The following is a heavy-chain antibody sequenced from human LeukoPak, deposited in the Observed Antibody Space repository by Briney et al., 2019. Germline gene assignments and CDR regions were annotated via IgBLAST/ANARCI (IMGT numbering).Heavy chain of an antibody. CDR3: ARAVDDYLDAFDI. CDR2: IYYSGST. Sequence: PSETLSLTCTVSGGSISSSSYYWGWIRQPPGKGLEWIGSIYYSGSTYYNPSLKSRVTISVDTSKNQFSLKLSSVTAADTAAYYCARAVDDYLDAFDIWGQGTMVTVSS. V-gene: IGHV4-39*07. J-gene: IGHJ3*02. D-gene: IGHD4-11*01. CDR1: GGSISSSSYY.